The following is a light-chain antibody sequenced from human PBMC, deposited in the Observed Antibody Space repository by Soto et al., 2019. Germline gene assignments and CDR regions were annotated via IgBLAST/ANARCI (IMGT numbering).Light chain of an antibody. CDR1: QSVLYSSDNKNY. V-gene: IGKV4-1*01. CDR3: HQYYSSPYT. CDR2: WAS. Sequence: DIVMTQSPDSLAVSLGERATINCKSSQSVLYSSDNKNYLAWYQQKPGQPPKLLIYWASTREFGVPDRFSGSGSGTDFTLTISSLQAEDVAVYYCHQYYSSPYTFGQGTKLEIK. J-gene: IGKJ2*01.